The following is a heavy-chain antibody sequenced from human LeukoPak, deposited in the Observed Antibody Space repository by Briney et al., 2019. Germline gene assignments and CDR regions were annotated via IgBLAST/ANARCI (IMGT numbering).Heavy chain of an antibody. D-gene: IGHD4-23*01. Sequence: QSGGSLRLSCAASGFTFSGSAMHWVRQASGKGLEWVARIRSKANSYATAYAASVKGRFTISRDDSKNTPYLQMNSLKTEDTAVYYCTRLGGNPTRWGQGTLVTVSS. V-gene: IGHV3-73*01. CDR2: IRSKANSYAT. CDR1: GFTFSGSA. CDR3: TRLGGNPTR. J-gene: IGHJ4*02.